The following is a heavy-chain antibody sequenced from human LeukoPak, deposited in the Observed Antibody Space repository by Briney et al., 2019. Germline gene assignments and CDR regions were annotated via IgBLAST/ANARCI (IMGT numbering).Heavy chain of an antibody. Sequence: SETLSLTCTVSGGSISSYYWSWIRQPPRRGLEWIGYIYYSGSTKYNPSLKRRVTISVDTSKNQFSLKLSSVTAADTAVYYCARHSTNGVLDWFDPWGQGTLVTVSS. D-gene: IGHD2-8*01. V-gene: IGHV4-59*08. J-gene: IGHJ5*02. CDR2: IYYSGST. CDR3: ARHSTNGVLDWFDP. CDR1: GGSISSYY.